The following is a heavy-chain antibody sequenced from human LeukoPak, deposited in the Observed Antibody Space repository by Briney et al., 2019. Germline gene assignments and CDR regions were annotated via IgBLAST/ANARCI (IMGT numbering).Heavy chain of an antibody. CDR3: ARVPNYSNYPYYYYYYMDV. D-gene: IGHD4-11*01. J-gene: IGHJ6*03. CDR2: INHSGST. CDR1: GGSFSGYY. V-gene: IGHV4-34*01. Sequence: PSETLSLTCAVYGGSFSGYYWSWIRQPPGKGLEWIGEINHSGSTNYNPSLKSRVTILVDTSKNQFSLKLSSVTAADTAVYYCARVPNYSNYPYYYYYYMDVWGKGTTVTVSS.